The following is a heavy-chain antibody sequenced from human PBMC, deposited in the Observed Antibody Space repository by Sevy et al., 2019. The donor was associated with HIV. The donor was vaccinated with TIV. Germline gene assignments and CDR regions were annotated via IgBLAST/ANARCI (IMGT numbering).Heavy chain of an antibody. CDR2: IIPIFGTA. CDR3: AIAARPYYYYYMDV. D-gene: IGHD6-6*01. V-gene: IGHV1-69*06. CDR1: GGTFSSYA. Sequence: ASVKVSCKASGGTFSSYAISWVRQAPGQGLEWMGGIIPIFGTANYAQKFQGRVTITADKSTSTAYMELSSMRSEDTAVYYCAIAARPYYYYYMDVWGKGTTVTVSS. J-gene: IGHJ6*03.